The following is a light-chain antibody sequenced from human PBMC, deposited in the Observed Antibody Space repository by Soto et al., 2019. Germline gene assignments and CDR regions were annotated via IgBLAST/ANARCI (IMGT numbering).Light chain of an antibody. CDR1: SSNIGNNY. V-gene: IGLV1-51*01. CDR3: ATWDASLSGVV. CDR2: DNN. Sequence: QSVLTQPPSVSAAPGQKVTISCSGSSSNIGNNYVSWYQQLPGTAPKLLIYDNNKRPSGIPDRISGSKSGTSATLGITGLQTGDEADYYCATWDASLSGVVFGGGTKVTVL. J-gene: IGLJ2*01.